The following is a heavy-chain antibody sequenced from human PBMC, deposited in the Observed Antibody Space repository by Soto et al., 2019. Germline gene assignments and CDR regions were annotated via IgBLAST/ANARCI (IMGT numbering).Heavy chain of an antibody. CDR2: IIPFFVAT. D-gene: IGHD2-15*01. J-gene: IGHJ4*02. Sequence: QVQLAQSGAEVRKPGSSVKVSCRASGGSFSDFAFSWVRQAPGQGLEWMGGIIPFFVATKYAQRFQDRVTITADASTKTVYLALSSLTSDDSAVYYCARGGIVAVPAALSSYDDYTNYRFDSWGQGTLVSVSS. CDR1: GGSFSDFA. CDR3: ARGGIVAVPAALSSYDDYTNYRFDS. V-gene: IGHV1-69*01.